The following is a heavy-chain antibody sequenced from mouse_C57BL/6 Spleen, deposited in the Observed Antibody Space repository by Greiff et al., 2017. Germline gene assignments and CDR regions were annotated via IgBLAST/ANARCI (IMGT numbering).Heavy chain of an antibody. CDR3: TARGLNGNGFDY. Sequence: VQLQQSGAELVRPGASVKLSCTASGFNFTDYYMHWVKQRPEQGLEWIGRIDPEDGDTNYDQKFQGKATMTVDTSSTTTYLQLSSLTSADTAVYYCTARGLNGNGFDYWGQGTTLTVAS. CDR2: IDPEDGDT. CDR1: GFNFTDYY. D-gene: IGHD4-1*01. V-gene: IGHV14-1*01. J-gene: IGHJ2*01.